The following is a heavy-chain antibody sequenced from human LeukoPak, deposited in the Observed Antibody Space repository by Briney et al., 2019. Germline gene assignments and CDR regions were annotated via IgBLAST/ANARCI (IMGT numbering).Heavy chain of an antibody. CDR2: VSWNSGSI. CDR3: AKVTSHYYDSSGPVDY. D-gene: IGHD3-22*01. Sequence: GRSLRLSCAASGFTFDDYAMHWARQAPGKGLEWVSGVSWNSGSIGYADSVKGRFTISRDNAKNSLYLQMNSLRAEDTALYYCAKVTSHYYDSSGPVDYWGQGTLVTVSS. J-gene: IGHJ4*02. CDR1: GFTFDDYA. V-gene: IGHV3-9*01.